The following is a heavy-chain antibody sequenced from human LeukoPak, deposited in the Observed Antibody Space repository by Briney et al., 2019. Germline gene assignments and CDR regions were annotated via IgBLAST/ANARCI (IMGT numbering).Heavy chain of an antibody. Sequence: ASVKVSCKASGGTFSSYAISWVRQAPGQGLEWMGGIIPIFGTANYAQKFQGRVTITADESTSTAYMEMSSLRSEDTAVYYCAGRADVVVPVYDAFDIWGQGTMVTVSS. CDR3: AGRADVVVPVYDAFDI. CDR2: IIPIFGTA. V-gene: IGHV1-69*01. J-gene: IGHJ3*02. CDR1: GGTFSSYA. D-gene: IGHD2-2*01.